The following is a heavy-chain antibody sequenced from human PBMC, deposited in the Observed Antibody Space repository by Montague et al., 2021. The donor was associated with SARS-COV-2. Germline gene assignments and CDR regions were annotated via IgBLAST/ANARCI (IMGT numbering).Heavy chain of an antibody. D-gene: IGHD3-10*01. CDR2: LFHIDTA. Sequence: SETLSLTCTVSDGSVISTYPHWHWFRQSPGRGLEWIGGYLFHIDTADYNASLRSRVTISVDTSKNQFSLKLTSVTAADTAVYYCTRGIDSYKTGYWGQGIQVTMSS. CDR3: TRGIDSYKTGY. J-gene: IGHJ4*02. V-gene: IGHV4-61*01. CDR1: DGSVISTYPH.